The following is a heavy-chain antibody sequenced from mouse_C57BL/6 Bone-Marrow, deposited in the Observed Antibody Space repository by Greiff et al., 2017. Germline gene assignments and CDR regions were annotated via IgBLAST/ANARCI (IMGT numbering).Heavy chain of an antibody. CDR3: AKRGYYYGSSYGFDY. D-gene: IGHD1-1*01. Sequence: DVKLVESGGDLVKPGGSLKLSCAASGFTFSSYGMSWVRQTPDKRLEWVATISSGGSYTYYPDSVQGRFTLSRDNAKNTLSLQMSSLKSEDTAMYYCAKRGYYYGSSYGFDYWGQGTTLTVSS. CDR2: ISSGGSYT. J-gene: IGHJ2*01. V-gene: IGHV5-6*02. CDR1: GFTFSSYG.